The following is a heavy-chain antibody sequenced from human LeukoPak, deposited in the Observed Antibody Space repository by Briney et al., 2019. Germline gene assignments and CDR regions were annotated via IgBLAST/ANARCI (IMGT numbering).Heavy chain of an antibody. V-gene: IGHV1-2*02. CDR1: GYTFTGYY. D-gene: IGHD6-19*01. Sequence: ASVKVSCKASGYTFTGYYMHWVRQAPGQGLEWMGWINPNSGGTNYAQKFQGRVTMTRDTSISTAYMELSRLRSDDTAVYYCARVEQWLGYMDVWGKGTTVTISS. CDR2: INPNSGGT. CDR3: ARVEQWLGYMDV. J-gene: IGHJ6*03.